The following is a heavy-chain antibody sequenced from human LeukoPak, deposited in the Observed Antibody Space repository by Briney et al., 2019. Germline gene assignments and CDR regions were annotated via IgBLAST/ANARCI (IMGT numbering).Heavy chain of an antibody. CDR3: ARTLAAGSSDY. V-gene: IGHV4-38-2*02. D-gene: IGHD3-10*01. CDR1: NYSISSGYY. J-gene: IGHJ4*02. CDR2: IYRSGAT. Sequence: SETLSLTCTVSNYSISSGYYWGWIRQPPGQGLEWIGSIYRSGATYYNASLKSRVSMSVDTSKNQFSLKLTSVTAADTAVYYCARTLAAGSSDYWGQGALVSVSS.